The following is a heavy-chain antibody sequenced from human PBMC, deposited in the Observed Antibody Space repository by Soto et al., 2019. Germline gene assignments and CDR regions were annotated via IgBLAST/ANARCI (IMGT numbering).Heavy chain of an antibody. D-gene: IGHD3-10*01. CDR1: GFSFSNHG. J-gene: IGHJ6*02. Sequence: PGGSLRLSCAASGFSFSNHGMQWVRQAPGKGLEWVAVISYDGNVKYYTDSVKGRFTISRDNSQSTLFLQMDSLRPEDAAVYYCAKDIKVSGGFHGSLNYYYGMDVWGQGTTVTVSS. CDR2: ISYDGNVK. CDR3: AKDIKVSGGFHGSLNYYYGMDV. V-gene: IGHV3-30*18.